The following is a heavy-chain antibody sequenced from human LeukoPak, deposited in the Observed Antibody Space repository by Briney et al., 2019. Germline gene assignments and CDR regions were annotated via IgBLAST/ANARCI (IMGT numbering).Heavy chain of an antibody. D-gene: IGHD4-17*01. Sequence: SETLSLTCAVYGGSFSGYYWSWIRQPPGKGLEWIGEINYSGSTNYNPSLKSRVTISVDKSKNQFSLKLSSVTAADTAVYYCARTCYGDYEDDAFDIWGQGTMVTVSS. J-gene: IGHJ3*02. CDR2: INYSGST. V-gene: IGHV4-34*01. CDR3: ARTCYGDYEDDAFDI. CDR1: GGSFSGYY.